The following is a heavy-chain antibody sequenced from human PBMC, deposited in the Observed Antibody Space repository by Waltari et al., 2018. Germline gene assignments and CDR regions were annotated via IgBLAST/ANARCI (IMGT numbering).Heavy chain of an antibody. J-gene: IGHJ5*02. CDR2: TYYRSKWHN. CDR3: ARESTSIAAAGTDLHP. CDR1: GDSVSSKTAV. D-gene: IGHD6-13*01. Sequence: QVQLQQSGPGLVKPSQTLLLTCAISGDSVSSKTAVWHWIRQSPSRGLEWLGRTYYRSKWHNDYAVSVKSRITINPINPDTSKSQFSLQLNSVTPEDTAVYYCARESTSIAAAGTDLHPWGQGTLVTVSS. V-gene: IGHV6-1*01.